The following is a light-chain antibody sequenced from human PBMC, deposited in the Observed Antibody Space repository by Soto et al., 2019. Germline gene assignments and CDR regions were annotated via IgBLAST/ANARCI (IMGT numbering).Light chain of an antibody. CDR3: QTWDNKTAI. J-gene: IGLJ2*01. CDR1: NLGNKY. Sequence: SYELTQPPSVSVSPGQTASITCSGDNLGNKYACWYQQKPGQSPVLVIFQDTKRPSGIPERFSGSNSGNTATLTITGTQAMVEADYYCQTWDNKTAIFGGGTKVTVL. CDR2: QDT. V-gene: IGLV3-1*01.